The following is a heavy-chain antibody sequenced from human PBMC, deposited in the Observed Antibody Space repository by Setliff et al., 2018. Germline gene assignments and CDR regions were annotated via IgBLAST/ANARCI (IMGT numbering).Heavy chain of an antibody. V-gene: IGHV1-18*01. Sequence: ASVKVSCKTSGYTFTNYGITWVRQAPGQGLEWMGWINNYNTNTNYAQKLQGRVTVTTDTSTTTAYMELRSLRADDTAVYYCARINFYVSSGYYYAPELWGQGTTVTVSS. J-gene: IGHJ4*02. CDR3: ARINFYVSSGYYYAPEL. CDR1: GYTFTNYG. CDR2: INNYNTNT. D-gene: IGHD3-22*01.